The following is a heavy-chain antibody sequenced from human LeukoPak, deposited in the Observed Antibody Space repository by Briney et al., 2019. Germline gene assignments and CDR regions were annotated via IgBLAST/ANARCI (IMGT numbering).Heavy chain of an antibody. CDR3: AKDCSSTWYYLDF. V-gene: IGHV3-30*10. D-gene: IGHD6-13*01. Sequence: GVPLRLFYAVSGIIFVSFAMHALRQAPGKGPAREAVISYDGSDKNYTYSVKGRFHISRDNSKNTLNLQMNSLRDEDTAAYYCAKDCSSTWYYLDFWGQGTLVTVSS. CDR1: GIIFVSFA. CDR2: ISYDGSDK. J-gene: IGHJ4*02.